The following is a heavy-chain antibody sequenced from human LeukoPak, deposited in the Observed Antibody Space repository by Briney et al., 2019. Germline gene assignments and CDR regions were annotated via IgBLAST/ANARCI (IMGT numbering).Heavy chain of an antibody. CDR3: ARGWLSGYYFDY. V-gene: IGHV4-39*01. Sequence: PSETLSLTCTVSGGSISSSNYYWGWIRQPPGKGLEWIGSIYYSGSTYYNPSLKSRVTISVDTSKNQFSLKLSSVTAADTAVYYCARGWLSGYYFDYWGQGTLVTVSS. D-gene: IGHD3-22*01. J-gene: IGHJ4*02. CDR2: IYYSGST. CDR1: GGSISSSNYY.